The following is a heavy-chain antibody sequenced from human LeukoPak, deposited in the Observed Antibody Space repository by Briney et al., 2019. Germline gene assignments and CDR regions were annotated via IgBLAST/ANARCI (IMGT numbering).Heavy chain of an antibody. CDR3: AKGSSSGWYDYFDY. D-gene: IGHD6-19*01. J-gene: IGHJ4*02. Sequence: PGGSLRLSCAASGFTFSSYAMSWVRQAPGKGLEWVSAISGSGGSTYYADSVKGRFTISRDNSKNSLYLQMNSLRAEDTALYYCAKGSSSGWYDYFDYWGQGTLVTVSS. CDR1: GFTFSSYA. CDR2: ISGSGGST. V-gene: IGHV3-23*01.